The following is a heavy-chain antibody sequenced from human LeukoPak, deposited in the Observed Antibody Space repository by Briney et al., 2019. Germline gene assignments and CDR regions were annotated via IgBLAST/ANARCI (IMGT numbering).Heavy chain of an antibody. J-gene: IGHJ4*02. CDR2: ISYDGSNK. D-gene: IGHD1-26*01. Sequence: GGSLRLSCAASGFTFSSYGMHWVRQAPGKGLEWVAVISYDGSNKYYADSVKGRFTISRDNSKNTLYLQMNSLRAEDTAVYYCARSGSYYGVDYWGQGTLVTVSS. V-gene: IGHV3-30*03. CDR3: ARSGSYYGVDY. CDR1: GFTFSSYG.